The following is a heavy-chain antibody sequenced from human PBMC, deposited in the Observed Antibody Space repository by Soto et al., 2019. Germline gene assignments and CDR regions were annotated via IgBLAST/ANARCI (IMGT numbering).Heavy chain of an antibody. D-gene: IGHD3-10*01. CDR1: GFKFNSYG. CDR3: ARDRFGGTEGTNWLDP. V-gene: IGHV3-33*01. CDR2: IWYDGSDT. J-gene: IGHJ5*02. Sequence: QEQLVQPGGGVVQPGRSLRLSCAASGFKFNSYGMHWVRQAPVKGLEWVAVIWYDGSDTSYGDSVKGRFTISRDNSKNTLYLQMSSLRVDDTAVYYCARDRFGGTEGTNWLDPWGQGALVTVSS.